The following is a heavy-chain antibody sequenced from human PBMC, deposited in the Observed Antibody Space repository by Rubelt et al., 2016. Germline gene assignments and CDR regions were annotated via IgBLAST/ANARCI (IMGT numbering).Heavy chain of an antibody. J-gene: IGHJ6*02. V-gene: IGHV3-30*04. CDR1: GFTFSSYA. CDR2: ISYDGSNK. CDR3: AKVRTGTTALTYYYYGMDV. Sequence: QVQLVESGGGVVQPGRSLRLSCAASGFTFSSYAMHWVRQAPGKGLEWVAVISYDGSNKYYADSVKGVFTISRDNSKKRLDLQMNSLRAEDTAVYYCAKVRTGTTALTYYYYGMDVWGQGTTVTVSS. D-gene: IGHD1-1*01.